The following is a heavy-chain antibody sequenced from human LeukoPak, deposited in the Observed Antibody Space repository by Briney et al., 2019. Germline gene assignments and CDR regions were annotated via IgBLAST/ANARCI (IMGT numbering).Heavy chain of an antibody. CDR3: ARGLTDLDFYYYYGMDV. D-gene: IGHD4/OR15-4a*01. CDR1: GGSLSSYY. Sequence: PSVTLSLTFTVSGGSLSSYYWSWIRQPPGKGLEWIGYIYYSGSTNYNPSLKSRVTISVDTSKNQFSLKLSSVTAADTAVYYCARGLTDLDFYYYYGMDVWGQGTTVTVSS. CDR2: IYYSGST. V-gene: IGHV4-59*01. J-gene: IGHJ6*02.